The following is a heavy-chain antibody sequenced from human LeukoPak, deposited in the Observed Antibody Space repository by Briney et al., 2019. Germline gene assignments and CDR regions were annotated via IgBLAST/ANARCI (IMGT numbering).Heavy chain of an antibody. CDR1: GFTFSSYA. CDR2: ISYDASNK. CDR3: ARSPGYFVAGFDY. J-gene: IGHJ4*02. V-gene: IGHV3-30*04. D-gene: IGHD1-26*01. Sequence: PGGSLRLSCAASGFTFSSYAMHWVRQAPGKGLEWVAVISYDASNKYYADSVKGRFTISRDNSKNTLYLQMNSLRAEDTAVYYCARSPGYFVAGFDYWGQGTLVTVSS.